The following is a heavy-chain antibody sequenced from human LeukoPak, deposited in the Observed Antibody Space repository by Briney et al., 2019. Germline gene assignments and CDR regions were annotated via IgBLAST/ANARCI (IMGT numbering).Heavy chain of an antibody. D-gene: IGHD2-2*02. CDR1: EFTFSNYW. V-gene: IGHV3-21*01. Sequence: GGSLRLSCADSEFTFSNYWMTWIRQAPGKGLEWVSSISSSSSYIYYADSVRGRFTISRDNAKNSLYLQMNSLRAEDTAVYYCARGSVPAAIRLDYYYYYYMDVWGKGTTVTVSS. CDR3: ARGSVPAAIRLDYYYYYYMDV. CDR2: ISSSSSYI. J-gene: IGHJ6*03.